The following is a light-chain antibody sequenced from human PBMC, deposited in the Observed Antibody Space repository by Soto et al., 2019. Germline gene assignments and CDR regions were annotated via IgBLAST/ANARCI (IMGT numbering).Light chain of an antibody. CDR2: DVT. Sequence: QSALTQPRSVSGSPGQSVTISRTGTSSDVGGYNYVSWYQQHPGKAPKLMIYDVTQRPSGVPDRFSGSKSGNTASLTISGLQAEDEADYYCCSYAGSYSFVFGGGTKLTVL. CDR3: CSYAGSYSFV. CDR1: SSDVGGYNY. V-gene: IGLV2-11*01. J-gene: IGLJ2*01.